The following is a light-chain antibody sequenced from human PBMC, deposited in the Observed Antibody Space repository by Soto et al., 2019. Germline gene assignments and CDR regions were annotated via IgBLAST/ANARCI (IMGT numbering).Light chain of an antibody. Sequence: QSALTQPASVSGSPGQSITISCTGTSSDIGGYNSVSWYQQHPGKAPKLVIYAVSNRPSGVSSRFSGSKSGNTASLTMSGLQAEDEATYYCSSYTTGSTLFGTGTKVTVL. CDR1: SSDIGGYNS. V-gene: IGLV2-14*01. CDR3: SSYTTGSTL. CDR2: AVS. J-gene: IGLJ1*01.